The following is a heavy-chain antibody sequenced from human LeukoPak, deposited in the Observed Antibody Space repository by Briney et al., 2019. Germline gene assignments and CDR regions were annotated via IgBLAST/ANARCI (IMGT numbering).Heavy chain of an antibody. V-gene: IGHV4-39*07. Sequence: SETLSLTCTVSGGSISSSSYYWGWIRQPPGKGLEWIGSIYYSGSTNYNPSLKSRVTISADTSKNQFSLKLSSVTAADTAVYYCARRDFWSGYYNYWGQGTLGTVS. CDR3: ARRDFWSGYYNY. D-gene: IGHD3-3*01. J-gene: IGHJ4*02. CDR1: GGSISSSSYY. CDR2: IYYSGST.